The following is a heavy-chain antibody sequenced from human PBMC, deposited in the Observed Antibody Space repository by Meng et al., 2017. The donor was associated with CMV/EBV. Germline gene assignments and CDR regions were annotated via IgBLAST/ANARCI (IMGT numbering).Heavy chain of an antibody. J-gene: IGHJ4*02. Sequence: VELVQFGAECKKPGASVTVACKASVYTFTGYYMHWVRKAPGQGIEWMGWINPNSGGTNYAQKFQGRVTLKRDTSISTAYMELSRLRSDDTAVYYCARTPSYSGSQRPFDYWGQGTLVTVSS. CDR3: ARTPSYSGSQRPFDY. CDR2: INPNSGGT. D-gene: IGHD1-26*01. CDR1: VYTFTGYY. V-gene: IGHV1-2*02.